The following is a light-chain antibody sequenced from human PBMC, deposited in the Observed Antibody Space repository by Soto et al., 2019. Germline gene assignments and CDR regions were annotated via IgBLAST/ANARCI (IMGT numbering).Light chain of an antibody. J-gene: IGLJ2*01. CDR2: RNN. V-gene: IGLV1-47*01. CDR3: AAWDDSLSGPV. CDR1: SSNIGSNY. Sequence: QSVLTQPPSASGTPGQRVTISCSGSSSNIGSNYVYWYRQLPGTAPKLLIYRNNQRPSGVPDRFSGSASGTSASLAISGLRSDDEADYYCAAWDDSLSGPVFGGGTQLTVL.